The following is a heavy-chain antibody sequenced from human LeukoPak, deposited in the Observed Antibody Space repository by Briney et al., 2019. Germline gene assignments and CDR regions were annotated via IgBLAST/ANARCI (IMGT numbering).Heavy chain of an antibody. CDR2: MNPNSGNT. V-gene: IGHV1-8*01. CDR3: ARVKVMTIFGVVIPLNYGMDV. J-gene: IGHJ6*02. Sequence: GASVTVTCKASGYTFTSYDINWVRQATGQGLERMGWMNPNSGNTGYAQKLQGRVTMTRNTSINTAYMELSSLRSVDTAVYYCARVKVMTIFGVVIPLNYGMDVWGQGTTVTVSS. CDR1: GYTFTSYD. D-gene: IGHD3-3*01.